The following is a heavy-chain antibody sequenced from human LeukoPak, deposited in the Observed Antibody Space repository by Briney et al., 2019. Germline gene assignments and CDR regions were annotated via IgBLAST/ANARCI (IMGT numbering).Heavy chain of an antibody. D-gene: IGHD3-22*01. CDR1: GGSISSGSYY. CDR3: ARDPSPYYYDSSGYFFDY. J-gene: IGHJ4*02. V-gene: IGHV4-61*02. CDR2: IYTSGNT. Sequence: PSETLSLTCTVSGGSISSGSYYWSWIRQPAGKGLEWIGRIYTSGNTNYNPSLQSRVTISVDTSKNQFSLKLSSVTAADTAVYYCARDPSPYYYDSSGYFFDYWGQGTLVTVSS.